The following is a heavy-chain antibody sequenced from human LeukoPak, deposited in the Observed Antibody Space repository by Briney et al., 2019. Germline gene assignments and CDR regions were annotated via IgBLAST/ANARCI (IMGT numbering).Heavy chain of an antibody. Sequence: GGSLRLSCAASGFTFSSYSMNWLRQAPGKGLEWVSYISSSSSTIYYADSVKGRFTISRDNAKNSLYLQMNSLRVEDTAVYYCARDKDVYFDYWGQGTLVTVSS. CDR1: GFTFSSYS. J-gene: IGHJ4*02. CDR2: ISSSSSTI. CDR3: ARDKDVYFDY. V-gene: IGHV3-48*01.